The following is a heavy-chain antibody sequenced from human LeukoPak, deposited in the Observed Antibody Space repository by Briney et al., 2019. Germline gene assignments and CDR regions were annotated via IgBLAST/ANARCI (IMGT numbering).Heavy chain of an antibody. Sequence: GGSLRLSCAASGFTVSSNYMSWVRQAPGKGLEWVAVISYDGSNQYYADSVKGRFTISRDNSRSTLFLQMNSLRAEDTAVYYCARSRGATGFYWVDYWGQGTLVTVSS. CDR2: ISYDGSNQ. CDR3: ARSRGATGFYWVDY. V-gene: IGHV3-30-3*01. D-gene: IGHD3-22*01. J-gene: IGHJ4*02. CDR1: GFTVSSNY.